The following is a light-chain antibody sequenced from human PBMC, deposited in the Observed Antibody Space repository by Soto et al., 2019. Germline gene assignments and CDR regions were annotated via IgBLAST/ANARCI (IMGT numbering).Light chain of an antibody. CDR3: QQFHTYPWT. V-gene: IGKV1-9*01. J-gene: IGKJ1*01. Sequence: DVQLTPSPSFLSASVGDRVTLTCRASQGITNYLAWYQQKPGKAPKPLIYTASTLQSGVPSRFSGSGAGAEFTLTITGLQPEDFATYFCQQFHTYPWTFGQGTKVDI. CDR2: TAS. CDR1: QGITNY.